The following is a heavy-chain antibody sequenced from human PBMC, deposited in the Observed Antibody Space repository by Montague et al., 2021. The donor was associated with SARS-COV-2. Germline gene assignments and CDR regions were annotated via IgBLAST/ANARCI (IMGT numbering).Heavy chain of an antibody. Sequence: SLRLSCAASGFTFSSYAMHWVRQAPGKGLEWVAVISYDGSNKYYADSVEGRLTISRDNSKNTLYLQMNSLRAEDTAVYYCARARRGGYYDSLDYWGQGTLVTVSS. J-gene: IGHJ4*02. D-gene: IGHD3-22*01. CDR1: GFTFSSYA. CDR3: ARARRGGYYDSLDY. CDR2: ISYDGSNK. V-gene: IGHV3-30-3*01.